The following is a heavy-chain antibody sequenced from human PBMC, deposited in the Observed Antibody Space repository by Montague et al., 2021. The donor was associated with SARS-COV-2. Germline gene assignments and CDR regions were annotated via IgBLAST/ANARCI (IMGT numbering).Heavy chain of an antibody. Sequence: SETLSLTCTVSGGSISSSSHYWGWIRQPPGKGLEWIGSIYYSGSTYYNPSLKSRVTISVDTSKNQFSLKLSSVTAADTAVYYCASTYGGNLGYYYYYMDVWGTGTTVTVSS. CDR1: GGSISSSSHY. CDR3: ASTYGGNLGYYYYYMDV. J-gene: IGHJ6*03. V-gene: IGHV4-39*07. CDR2: IYYSGST. D-gene: IGHD4-23*01.